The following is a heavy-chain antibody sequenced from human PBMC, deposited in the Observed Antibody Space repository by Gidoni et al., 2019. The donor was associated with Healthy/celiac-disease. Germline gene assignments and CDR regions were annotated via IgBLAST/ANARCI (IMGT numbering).Heavy chain of an antibody. CDR3: AKVYRYWYFDL. Sequence: EVQLLESGGGLVQLGGSLRLSCAAPGFTFSSYVMSWVRQAPGKGLEWVSAISGSCGSTYYADSVKGRFTISRDNSKNTLYLQMNSLRAEDTAVDYCAKVYRYWYFDLWGRGTLVTVSS. CDR2: ISGSCGST. CDR1: GFTFSSYV. J-gene: IGHJ2*01. V-gene: IGHV3-23*01. D-gene: IGHD1-1*01.